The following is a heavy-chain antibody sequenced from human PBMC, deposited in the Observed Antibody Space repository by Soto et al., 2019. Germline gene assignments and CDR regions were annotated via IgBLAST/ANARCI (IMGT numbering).Heavy chain of an antibody. CDR2: GSYSGTT. J-gene: IGHJ4*02. D-gene: IGHD4-17*01. Sequence: ETLSLTCTVSGVSVSSGSFYWAWIRQPPGKGLEWIGFGSYSGTTNYKPSLKSRVTISVDTSRSQISLKVSSLTAADTAVYYCDRGATVTQYAYWGQGTLVTVSS. CDR1: GVSVSSGSFY. CDR3: DRGATVTQYAY. V-gene: IGHV4-61*01.